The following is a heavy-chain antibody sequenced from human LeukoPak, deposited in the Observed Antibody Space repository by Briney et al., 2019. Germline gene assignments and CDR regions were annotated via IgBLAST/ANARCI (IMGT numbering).Heavy chain of an antibody. V-gene: IGHV3-23*01. Sequence: GGSLRLSCAASGFTVSSNYMSWVRQAPGKGLEWVSAISGSGGSTYYADSVKGRFTISRDNSKNSLYLQVNSLRDEDTAVYYCAKDSHWAFDYWGQGTLVTVSS. CDR2: ISGSGGST. CDR3: AKDSHWAFDY. D-gene: IGHD7-27*01. CDR1: GFTVSSNY. J-gene: IGHJ4*02.